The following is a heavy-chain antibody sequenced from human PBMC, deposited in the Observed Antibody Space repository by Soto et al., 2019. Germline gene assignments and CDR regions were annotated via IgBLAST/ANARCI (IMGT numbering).Heavy chain of an antibody. CDR3: ARAYYDFWSGYYLVYNWFDP. D-gene: IGHD3-3*01. CDR1: FGSTSSYY. V-gene: IGHV4-59*01. CDR2: IYYSGST. J-gene: IGHJ5*02. Sequence: SETLSLTCTVSFGSTSSYYWSWIRQPPGKGLEWIGYIYYSGSTNYNPSLKSRVTISVDTSKNQFSLKLSSVTAADTAVYYCARAYYDFWSGYYLVYNWFDPWGKGTLVTVSS.